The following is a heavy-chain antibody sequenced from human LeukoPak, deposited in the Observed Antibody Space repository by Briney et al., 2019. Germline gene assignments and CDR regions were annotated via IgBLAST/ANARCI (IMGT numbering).Heavy chain of an antibody. Sequence: ASVKVSCKASRSTFSSYFIHWVRHAPGHGLEWMGIITPSGGTTSYAQEFQGRVTMTRDTSTSTVYMELSSLRSEDTAVYYCGRVTLYAFDIWGQGTMVTVSS. V-gene: IGHV1-46*01. CDR3: GRVTLYAFDI. D-gene: IGHD4-23*01. J-gene: IGHJ3*02. CDR1: RSTFSSYF. CDR2: ITPSGGTT.